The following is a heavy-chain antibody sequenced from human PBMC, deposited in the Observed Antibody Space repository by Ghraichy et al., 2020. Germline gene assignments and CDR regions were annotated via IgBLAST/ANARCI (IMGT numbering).Heavy chain of an antibody. CDR3: AGSLLDYFALY. CDR1: GFTVSSNY. Sequence: GESLNISCAASGFTVSSNYMSWVRQAPGKGLEWVSVIYSGGSTYYADSVKGRFTISRDNSKNTLYLQMNSLRAEDTAVYYCAGSLLDYFALYWGQGTLVTVSS. J-gene: IGHJ4*02. D-gene: IGHD2-15*01. V-gene: IGHV3-53*01. CDR2: IYSGGST.